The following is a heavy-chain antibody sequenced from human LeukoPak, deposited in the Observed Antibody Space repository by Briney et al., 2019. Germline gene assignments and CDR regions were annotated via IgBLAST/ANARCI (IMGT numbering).Heavy chain of an antibody. CDR2: IKQDGSEK. D-gene: IGHD1-14*01. CDR3: ARDWYGAFDI. Sequence: GGSLRLSCAASGFTFSSYWMSWVRQAPGKGLEWVANIKQDGSEKCYVDSVKGRFTISRDNGKNTLYLQMNSLRVEDTAVYYCARDWYGAFDIWGQGTMVTVSS. J-gene: IGHJ3*02. CDR1: GFTFSSYW. V-gene: IGHV3-7*01.